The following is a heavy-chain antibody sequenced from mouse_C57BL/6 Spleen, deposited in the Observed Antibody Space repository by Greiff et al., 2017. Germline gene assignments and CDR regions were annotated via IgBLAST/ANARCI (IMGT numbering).Heavy chain of an antibody. V-gene: IGHV1-18*01. CDR3: ARLRTMVKTYYAMDY. D-gene: IGHD2-2*01. Sequence: VQLQQSGPELVKPGASVKIPCKASGYTFTDYNMDWVKQSHGKSLEWIGDINPNNGGTIYNQKFKGKATLTVDKSSSTAYMELRSLTSEDTAVYYCARLRTMVKTYYAMDYWGQGTSVTVSS. CDR2: INPNNGGT. CDR1: GYTFTDYN. J-gene: IGHJ4*01.